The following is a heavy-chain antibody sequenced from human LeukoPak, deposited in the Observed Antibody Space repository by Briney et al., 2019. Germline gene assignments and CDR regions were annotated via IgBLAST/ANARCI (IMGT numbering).Heavy chain of an antibody. J-gene: IGHJ4*02. Sequence: SSETLSLTCTVSGGSISSSSYYWGWIRQPPGKGLEWIGSIYYSGSTYYNPSLKSRVTISVDTSKNQFSLKLSSVTAADTAVYYCASRGSVGATTDFDYWGQGTLVTVSS. D-gene: IGHD1-26*01. CDR1: GGSISSSSYY. CDR3: ASRGSVGATTDFDY. CDR2: IYYSGST. V-gene: IGHV4-39*07.